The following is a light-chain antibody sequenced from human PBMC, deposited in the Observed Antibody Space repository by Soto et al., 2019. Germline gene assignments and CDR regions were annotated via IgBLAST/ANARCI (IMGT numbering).Light chain of an antibody. CDR3: QQYGISPLMYT. Sequence: EIVLMQSPGTLSLSPGERATLSCRASQSVTNNYLAWYQQKPGQAPRLLIYGASSRATGVPDRFSGSGSGTDFTLTITRLEPEYFAVYYCQQYGISPLMYTFGQGTKLGVK. V-gene: IGKV3-20*01. CDR1: QSVTNNY. J-gene: IGKJ2*01. CDR2: GAS.